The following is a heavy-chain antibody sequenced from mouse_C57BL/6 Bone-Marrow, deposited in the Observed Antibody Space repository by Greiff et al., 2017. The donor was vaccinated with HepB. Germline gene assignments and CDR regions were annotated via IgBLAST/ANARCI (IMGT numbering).Heavy chain of an antibody. D-gene: IGHD2-4*01. CDR1: GYTFTDYY. CDR2: INPNNGGT. J-gene: IGHJ2*01. Sequence: VQLQQSGPELVKPGASVKISCKASGYTFTDYYMNWVKQSHGKSLEWIGDINPNNGGTSYNQKFKGKATLTVDKSSSTAYMELRSLTSEDSAVYYCAPIYYDLFDYWGQGTTLTVSS. CDR3: APIYYDLFDY. V-gene: IGHV1-26*01.